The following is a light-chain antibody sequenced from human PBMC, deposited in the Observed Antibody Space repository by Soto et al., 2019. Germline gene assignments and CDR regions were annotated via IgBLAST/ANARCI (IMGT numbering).Light chain of an antibody. CDR1: QSVLYSSNNKNY. V-gene: IGKV4-1*01. J-gene: IGKJ5*01. Sequence: DIVMTQSPDSLAVSLGERATINCKSSQSVLYSSNNKNYLAWYHQKLGQPPKLLIYWASTRESGVPDRFSGSGSETDFTLTISSLQAEDVAVYYCQQYYSPPITFGQGTRLEVK. CDR2: WAS. CDR3: QQYYSPPIT.